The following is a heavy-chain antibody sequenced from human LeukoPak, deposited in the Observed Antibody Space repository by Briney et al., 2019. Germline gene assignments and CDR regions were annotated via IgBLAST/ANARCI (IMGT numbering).Heavy chain of an antibody. D-gene: IGHD6-6*01. CDR3: AKGSLVHYDFDI. Sequence: SETLSLTCTVSGGSISSSSYYWGWIRQPPGKGLEWIGSIYYSGSTYYNPSLKSRVTISVDTSKNQFSLKLSSAPAADTVVYYCAKGSLVHYDFDIWGQGTMATVSS. CDR1: GGSISSSSYY. CDR2: IYYSGST. J-gene: IGHJ3*02. V-gene: IGHV4-39*01.